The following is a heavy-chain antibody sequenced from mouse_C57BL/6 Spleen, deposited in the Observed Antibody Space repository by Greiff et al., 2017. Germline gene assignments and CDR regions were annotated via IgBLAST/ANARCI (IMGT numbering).Heavy chain of an antibody. CDR3: ARHHLLWLRHGDAYYFDY. CDR1: GFTFSSYG. CDR2: ISNGGSYT. J-gene: IGHJ2*01. V-gene: IGHV5-6*01. D-gene: IGHD2-2*01. Sequence: VQLQQSGGDLVKPGGSLKLSCAASGFTFSSYGMSWVRQTPDKRLEWVATISNGGSYTYYPDSVKGRFTISRDNAKNTLYLQMSSLKSEDTAMYYCARHHLLWLRHGDAYYFDYWGQGTTLTVSS.